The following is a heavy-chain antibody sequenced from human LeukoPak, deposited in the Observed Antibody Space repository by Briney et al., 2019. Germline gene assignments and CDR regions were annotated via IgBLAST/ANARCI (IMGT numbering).Heavy chain of an antibody. D-gene: IGHD4-23*01. Sequence: SVKVSCKASGGTFSSYAISWVRQAPGQGLEWMGGIIPIFGTANYAQKFQGRVTITADKSTSTAYMELSSLRSEDTAVYYCARTVADINYYYYYYMDVWGKGTTVTVSS. V-gene: IGHV1-69*06. CDR3: ARTVADINYYYYYYMDV. CDR2: IIPIFGTA. CDR1: GGTFSSYA. J-gene: IGHJ6*03.